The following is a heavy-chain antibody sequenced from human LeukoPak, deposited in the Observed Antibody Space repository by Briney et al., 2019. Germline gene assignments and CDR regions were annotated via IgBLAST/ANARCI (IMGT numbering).Heavy chain of an antibody. CDR3: ARDIGVSQFDS. CDR1: GYTFTSYG. Sequence: VASVKVSCKASGYTFTSYGISWVRQAPGQGLEWMGWISGYNGKTDYSQKLQGRVTMTTDTSTSTAYMELRSPTSDDTAVYYCARDIGVSQFDSWGQGTLVTVSS. CDR2: ISGYNGKT. J-gene: IGHJ4*02. D-gene: IGHD3-10*01. V-gene: IGHV1-18*01.